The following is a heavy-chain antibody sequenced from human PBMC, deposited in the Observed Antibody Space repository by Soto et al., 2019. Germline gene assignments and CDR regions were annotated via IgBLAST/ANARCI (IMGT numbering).Heavy chain of an antibody. CDR2: LWYNGSDK. V-gene: IGHV3-33*06. J-gene: IGHJ6*02. D-gene: IGHD2-21*01. CDR3: AKDLTVYSMDV. Sequence: GGSLRLSCATSGFTFSDYVMHWVRQAPGKGLEWVAVLWYNGSDKFYADSVKGRFTISRDNSKNILYLQMNSLRAEDTAVYYCAKDLTVYSMDVWGQGTTVSVSS. CDR1: GFTFSDYV.